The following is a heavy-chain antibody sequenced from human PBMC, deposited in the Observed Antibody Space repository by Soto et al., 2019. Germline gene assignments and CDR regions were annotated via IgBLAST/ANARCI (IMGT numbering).Heavy chain of an antibody. J-gene: IGHJ6*02. CDR3: GRDAVTKRDFYYYGMDV. CDR2: ISYSGST. CDR1: GGSIKNGGYY. Sequence: QVQLQESGPGLVKPSQTLSLTCTVSGGSIKNGGYYWSWIRQHPEKGLEWIGYISYSGSTDYAPSLKSRVTMSVDTSKNQFSLNLTSVTAADTAVYYCGRDAVTKRDFYYYGMDVWGRGTTVTVSS. V-gene: IGHV4-31*03. D-gene: IGHD4-4*01.